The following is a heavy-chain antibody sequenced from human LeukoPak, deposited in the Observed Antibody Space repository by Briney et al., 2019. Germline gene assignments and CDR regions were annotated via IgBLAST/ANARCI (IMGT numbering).Heavy chain of an antibody. CDR2: IYHSGST. CDR3: ARLDYGDYSGIDY. V-gene: IGHV4-39*07. Sequence: PSETLSLTCTVSGGSISSSSYYWGWIRQPPGKGLEWIGSIYHSGSTYYNPSLKSRVTISVDRSKNQFSLKLSSVTAADTAVYYCARLDYGDYSGIDYWGQGTLVTVSS. CDR1: GGSISSSSYY. J-gene: IGHJ4*02. D-gene: IGHD4-17*01.